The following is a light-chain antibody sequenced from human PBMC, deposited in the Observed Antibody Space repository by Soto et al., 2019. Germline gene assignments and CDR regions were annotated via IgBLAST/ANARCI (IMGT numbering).Light chain of an antibody. CDR3: QQLNSYPQIT. Sequence: IQLTQSPSSLSVSVGDRVTITCRASQGISSYLAWYQQKPGKAPKLLIYAASTLQSGVPSRFSGSGSGTDFTLTISSLQPEDFATYYCQQLNSYPQITFGQGTRLEIK. J-gene: IGKJ5*01. V-gene: IGKV1-9*01. CDR1: QGISSY. CDR2: AAS.